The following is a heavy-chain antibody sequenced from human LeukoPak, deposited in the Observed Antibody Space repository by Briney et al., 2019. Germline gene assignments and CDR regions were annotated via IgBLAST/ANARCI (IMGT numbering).Heavy chain of an antibody. Sequence: ASVKVSCKASGGTFSSYAISWVRQAPGQGLEWMGRIIPILGIANYAQKFQGRVTITADKSTSTAYMELSSLRDEDTAVYYCAMSIAGRPYWGQGTLVTVSS. CDR2: IIPILGIA. J-gene: IGHJ4*02. CDR3: AMSIAGRPY. D-gene: IGHD6-6*01. CDR1: GGTFSSYA. V-gene: IGHV1-69*04.